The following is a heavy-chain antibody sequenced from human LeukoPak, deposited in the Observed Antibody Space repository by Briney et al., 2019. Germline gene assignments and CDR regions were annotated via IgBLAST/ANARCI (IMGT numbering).Heavy chain of an antibody. Sequence: GGSLRLSCAVSGFTFDDYAMHWVRQVPGKGLEWVSGINWNSDSIGYADSVKGRFTISRDNSKNTLYLQMNSLRAEDTAVYYCARVATDNWGQGTLVTVSS. CDR3: ARVATDN. V-gene: IGHV3-9*01. J-gene: IGHJ4*02. D-gene: IGHD1-26*01. CDR2: INWNSDSI. CDR1: GFTFDDYA.